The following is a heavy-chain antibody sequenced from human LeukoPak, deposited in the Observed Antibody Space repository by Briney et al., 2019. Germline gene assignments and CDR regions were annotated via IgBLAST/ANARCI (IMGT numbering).Heavy chain of an antibody. Sequence: SETLSLTCTVSGGSISSYYWSWIRQPAGKTLEWIGGVFYSGSSYYNPSLMSRVTISLDTSMNQFSLNLNSVTAADTAVFYCVSWGSTRGYDAFDIWGRGTMVTVSS. CDR2: VFYSGSS. D-gene: IGHD3-16*01. CDR3: VSWGSTRGYDAFDI. CDR1: GGSISSYY. V-gene: IGHV4-4*07. J-gene: IGHJ3*02.